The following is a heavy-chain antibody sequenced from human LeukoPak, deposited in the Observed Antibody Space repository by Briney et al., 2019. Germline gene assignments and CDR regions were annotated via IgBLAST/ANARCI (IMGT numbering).Heavy chain of an antibody. CDR3: AREGRAVAGSAFDI. CDR2: ISSSSSYI. D-gene: IGHD6-19*01. CDR1: GFTFSSYS. J-gene: IGHJ3*02. V-gene: IGHV3-21*01. Sequence: PGGSLRLSCAASGFTFSSYSMNWVRQAPGNGLEWVSSISSSSSYIYYADSVKGRFTISRDNAKNSLYLQMNSLRAEDTAVYYCAREGRAVAGSAFDIWGQGTMVTVSS.